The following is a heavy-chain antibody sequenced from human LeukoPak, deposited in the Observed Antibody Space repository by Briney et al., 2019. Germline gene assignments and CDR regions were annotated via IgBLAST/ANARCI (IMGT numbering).Heavy chain of an antibody. V-gene: IGHV3-23*01. J-gene: IGHJ4*02. CDR2: ISGSGGST. Sequence: GGSLRLSCAASGFTFSSYAMSWVRQAPGKGLEWVSAISGSGGSTYYADSVKGRFTISRDNSKNTLYLQMNSLRAEDTAVYYYAKERRVVTIFGVVIDYWGQGTLVTVSS. D-gene: IGHD3-3*01. CDR3: AKERRVVTIFGVVIDY. CDR1: GFTFSSYA.